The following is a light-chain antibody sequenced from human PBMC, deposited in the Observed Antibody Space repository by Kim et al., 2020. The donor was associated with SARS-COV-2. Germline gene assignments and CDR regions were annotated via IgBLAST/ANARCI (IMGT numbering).Light chain of an antibody. CDR2: GAS. CDR1: QSVSSS. V-gene: IGKV3-15*01. J-gene: IGKJ1*01. CDR3: QQYNNWPGT. Sequence: VSPGERATLSCRASQSVSSSLAWYQQKPGQAPRLLIYGASTRATGIPARFSGSGSGTEFTLTISSLQSEDFAVYYCQQYNNWPGTFGQGTKMDIK.